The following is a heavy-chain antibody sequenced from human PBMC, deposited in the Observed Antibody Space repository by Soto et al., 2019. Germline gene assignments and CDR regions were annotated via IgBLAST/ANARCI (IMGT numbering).Heavy chain of an antibody. CDR3: ARGGRGYTKDDTFDI. CDR1: DSTFRSYS. V-gene: IGHV3-21*01. J-gene: IGHJ3*02. Sequence: EVQLVESGGGLVKPGESLRLSCVASDSTFRSYSMNWVRQAPGRGLAWVSIISSGSSVIFYADSMKGRFTISRDNDKNSLYLQMNSLRAEDTAVYYCARGGRGYTKDDTFDIWGQGTMVTVSS. CDR2: ISSGSSVI. D-gene: IGHD2-2*02.